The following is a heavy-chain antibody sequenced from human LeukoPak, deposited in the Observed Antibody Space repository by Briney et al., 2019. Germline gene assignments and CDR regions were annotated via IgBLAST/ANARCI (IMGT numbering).Heavy chain of an antibody. CDR1: GLTFADYT. D-gene: IGHD3-10*01. Sequence: SGGSLRLSCAASGLTFADYTMHWVRQAPGKGLEWVSYISGSGSAIYYADSVKGRFTISRDNAKNSLYLQMNSLRAEDTAVYYCARDGYHYYGSGTYFGYYYMDVWGKGTTVTISS. V-gene: IGHV3-48*03. CDR2: ISGSGSAI. CDR3: ARDGYHYYGSGTYFGYYYMDV. J-gene: IGHJ6*03.